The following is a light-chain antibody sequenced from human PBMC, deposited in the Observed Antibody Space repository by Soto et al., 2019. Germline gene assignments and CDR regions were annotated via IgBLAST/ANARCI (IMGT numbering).Light chain of an antibody. J-gene: IGLJ2*01. CDR2: EGS. V-gene: IGLV2-23*01. Sequence: QSALTQPASVSGSPGQSITXSCXGTSXXXGSYNLVSWYQQHPGKAPKLMIYEGSKRPSGVSNRFSGSKSGNTASLTISGLQAEDEADYYCCSYAGSSIHVVFGGGTQLTVL. CDR1: SXXXGSYNL. CDR3: CSYAGSSIHVV.